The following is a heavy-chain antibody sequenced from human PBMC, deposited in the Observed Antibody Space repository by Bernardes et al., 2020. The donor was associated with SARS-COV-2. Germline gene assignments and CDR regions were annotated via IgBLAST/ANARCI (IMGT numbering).Heavy chain of an antibody. CDR3: ARDLGYCTNGVCSP. J-gene: IGHJ5*02. V-gene: IGHV3-74*01. CDR1: GFTFSSSW. CDR2: INPDGTST. Sequence: GGSLRLSCAASGFTFSSSWMHWVRQAPGKGLVWVSRINPDGTSTSYADSVKGRFTISRDNAKNTLYLKMNSLRAEDTAVYYCARDLGYCTNGVCSPWGQGTLVTVSS. D-gene: IGHD2-8*01.